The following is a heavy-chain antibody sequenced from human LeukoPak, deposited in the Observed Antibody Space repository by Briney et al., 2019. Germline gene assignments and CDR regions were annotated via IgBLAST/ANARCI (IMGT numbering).Heavy chain of an antibody. CDR3: AKDEEGDCSRARCYRWFDP. D-gene: IGHD2-2*01. V-gene: IGHV3-23*01. Sequence: GGSLRLSCAASGFTFRYYAMSWVRQAPGKGLEWVSSISDIGGSTNYADSVKGRLTISRDNSKNTLYLQMNSLRAEDTAVYYCAKDEEGDCSRARCYRWFDPWGQGTLVAVSS. CDR1: GFTFRYYA. CDR2: ISDIGGST. J-gene: IGHJ5*02.